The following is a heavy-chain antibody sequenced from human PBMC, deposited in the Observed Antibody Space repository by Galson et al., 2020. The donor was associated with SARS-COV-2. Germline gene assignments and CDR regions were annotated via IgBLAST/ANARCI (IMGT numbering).Heavy chain of an antibody. CDR2: ISYDGSNK. V-gene: IGHV3-30*18. D-gene: IGHD3-10*01. CDR3: AKDYYCSGSYQYYFDY. J-gene: IGHJ4*02. CDR1: GFTFSSYG. Sequence: GGSLRLSCAASGFTFSSYGMHWVRQAPGKGLEWVAVISYDGSNKYYADSVKGRFTISRDNSKNTLYLQMNSLRAEDTAVYYCAKDYYCSGSYQYYFDYWGQGTLVTVSS.